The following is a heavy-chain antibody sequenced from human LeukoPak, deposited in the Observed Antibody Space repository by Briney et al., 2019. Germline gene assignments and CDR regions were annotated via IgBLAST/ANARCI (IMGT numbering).Heavy chain of an antibody. Sequence: ASVKVSCKASGYAFTSYDISWVRQATGQGLEWMGWMNPNSGNTGYAQKFQGRVTITRNTSISTAYMELSSLRSEDTAVYYCASDAPVNWFDPWSQGTLVTVSS. J-gene: IGHJ5*02. D-gene: IGHD2-2*01. CDR3: ASDAPVNWFDP. CDR2: MNPNSGNT. V-gene: IGHV1-8*03. CDR1: GYAFTSYD.